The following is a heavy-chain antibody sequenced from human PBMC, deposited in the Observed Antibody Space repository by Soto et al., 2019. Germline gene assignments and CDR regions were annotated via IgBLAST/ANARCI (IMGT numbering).Heavy chain of an antibody. D-gene: IGHD6-25*01. CDR2: FSGSGGFT. CDR1: GFTFSRYA. V-gene: IGHV3-23*01. J-gene: IGHJ4*02. CDR3: AKDHQQRAY. Sequence: EVQLLESGGGLVPPGGSLRLSCAASGFTFSRYAMSWVRQAPGKGLEWVAVFSGSGGFTYFADSVKGGVTISRDHAKNELYLQMNSQRAEDTAVNYWAKDHQQRAYWGQGTQVTVST.